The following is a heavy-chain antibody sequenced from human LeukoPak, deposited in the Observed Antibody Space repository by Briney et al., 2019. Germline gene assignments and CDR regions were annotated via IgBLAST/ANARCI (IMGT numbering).Heavy chain of an antibody. CDR2: IDPSGGST. Sequence: ASVTVSCKPSGYSFTSYYMQWLRQAPGQGLEWMGIIDPSGGSTGYAPKFQGRVIMTRDTSTSTVYMDLSSLRSEDTAVYYCARDSSGSYDHWGQGTLVTVYS. CDR3: ARDSSGSYDH. CDR1: GYSFTSYY. J-gene: IGHJ1*01. D-gene: IGHD1-26*01. V-gene: IGHV1-46*01.